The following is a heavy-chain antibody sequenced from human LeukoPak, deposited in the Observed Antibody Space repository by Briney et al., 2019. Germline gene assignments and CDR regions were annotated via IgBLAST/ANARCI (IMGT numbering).Heavy chain of an antibody. CDR1: GFTLSSYS. J-gene: IGHJ3*02. D-gene: IGHD7-27*01. CDR2: ISKSSDRI. V-gene: IGHV3-48*04. CDR3: ARDQSREAGDYDAFDI. Sequence: PGGSLRLSCAASGFTLSSYSMNWVRQAPGKGLEWVSYISKSSDRIYHADSVKGRFTISRDNAKNSLYLQMNSLRAEDTAVYYCARDQSREAGDYDAFDIWGQGTMVTVSS.